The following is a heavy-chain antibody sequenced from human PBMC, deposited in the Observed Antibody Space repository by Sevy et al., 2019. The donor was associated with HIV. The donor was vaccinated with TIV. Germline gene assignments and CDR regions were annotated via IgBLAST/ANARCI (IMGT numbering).Heavy chain of an antibody. CDR3: ARDSANITVVVAPWGYYYGLDV. J-gene: IGHJ6*02. V-gene: IGHV1-69*10. CDR1: GGTFSNSV. D-gene: IGHD2-15*01. CDR2: IIPLLGNA. Sequence: ASVKVSCKASGGTFSNSVFSWVRQAPGQGLEWMGGIIPLLGNANYEQKFHGRVTITADESTSTAYMELGSLRSEDTAIYYCARDSANITVVVAPWGYYYGLDVWGQGTTVTVSS.